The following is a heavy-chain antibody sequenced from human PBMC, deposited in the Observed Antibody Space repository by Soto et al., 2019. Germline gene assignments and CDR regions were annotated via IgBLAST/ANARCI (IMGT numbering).Heavy chain of an antibody. V-gene: IGHV4-39*07. CDR2: IYHSGST. D-gene: IGHD2-8*02. CDR3: ARDKITGLFDY. CDR1: GGSISSGGYY. J-gene: IGHJ4*02. Sequence: PSETLSLTCTVSGGSISSGGYYWSWVRQPPGKGLEWIGEIYHSGSTNYNPSLKSRVTISVDKSKNQFSLKLTSVTAADTAVYYCARDKITGLFDYWGQGTLVTVSS.